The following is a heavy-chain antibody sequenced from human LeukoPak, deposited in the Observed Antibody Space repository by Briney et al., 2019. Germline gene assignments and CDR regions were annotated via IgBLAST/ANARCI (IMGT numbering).Heavy chain of an antibody. CDR2: ITPIFGIA. V-gene: IGHV1-69*10. Sequence: SVKASCKASGGTFSNYAISWVRQAPGQGLEWMGGITPIFGIANYAQKFQGRVTITADKSTSTAYMELSSLRSEDTAVYYCATDPAYFDYWGQGTLVTVSS. CDR3: ATDPAYFDY. J-gene: IGHJ4*02. CDR1: GGTFSNYA.